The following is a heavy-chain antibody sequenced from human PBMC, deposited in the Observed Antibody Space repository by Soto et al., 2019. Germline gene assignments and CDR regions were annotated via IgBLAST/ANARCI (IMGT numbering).Heavy chain of an antibody. CDR2: INHSGST. CDR1: GGSFSGYY. CDR3: AMGTTTNDAFDI. J-gene: IGHJ3*02. V-gene: IGHV4-34*01. Sequence: SETLSLTCAVYGGSFSGYYWSWIRQPPGKGLEWIGEINHSGSTNYNPSLKSRVTISVDTSKNQFSLMLSSVTAADTAVYYCAMGTTTNDAFDIWGQGTMVTVSS. D-gene: IGHD7-27*01.